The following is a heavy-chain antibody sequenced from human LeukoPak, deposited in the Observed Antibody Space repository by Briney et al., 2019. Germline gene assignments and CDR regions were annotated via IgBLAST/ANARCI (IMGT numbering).Heavy chain of an antibody. Sequence: PSETLSLTCSVSGFSISSGYFWGWIRQPPGKGLEWIGRVYHSGTTNYDPSLKSRVTISVDTSRNQFSLKLSSVTAADTAVYYCARAREPLVYTYYFDYWGQGTLVTVSS. CDR2: VYHSGTT. CDR1: GFSISSGYF. V-gene: IGHV4-38-2*02. J-gene: IGHJ4*02. CDR3: ARAREPLVYTYYFDY. D-gene: IGHD6-6*01.